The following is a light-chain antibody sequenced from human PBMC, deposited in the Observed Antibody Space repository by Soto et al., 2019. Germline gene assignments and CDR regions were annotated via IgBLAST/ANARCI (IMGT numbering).Light chain of an antibody. V-gene: IGKV3-20*01. CDR2: GAS. CDR1: QSVSSSY. J-gene: IGKJ4*01. Sequence: IVLTQSPGTLSLSPGERATLSCRASQSVSSSYLAWYQQKPGQTPRLLIYGASSRAAGIPDRFSGSGSGTDFALTISRLEPEDFAMYYCQQYDKSPLTFGGGTKVDIK. CDR3: QQYDKSPLT.